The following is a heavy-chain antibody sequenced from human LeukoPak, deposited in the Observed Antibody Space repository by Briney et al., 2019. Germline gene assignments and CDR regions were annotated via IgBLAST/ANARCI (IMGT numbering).Heavy chain of an antibody. Sequence: GGSLRLSCAASGFTFSSYAMSWVRQAPGKGLEWVSSISPTGKYVWYVDSLKGRSTISRDNAENSLFLQMNTLRAEDTAVYYCVRDALGESGAGGYWGQGTLVTVSS. CDR2: ISPTGKYV. J-gene: IGHJ4*02. CDR3: VRDALGESGAGGY. D-gene: IGHD3-10*01. V-gene: IGHV3-21*01. CDR1: GFTFSSYA.